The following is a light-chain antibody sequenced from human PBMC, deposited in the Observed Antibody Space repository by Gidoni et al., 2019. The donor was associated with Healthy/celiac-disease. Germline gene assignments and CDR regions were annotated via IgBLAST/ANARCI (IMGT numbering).Light chain of an antibody. CDR1: SSNTGSNT. V-gene: IGLV1-44*01. J-gene: IGLJ3*02. CDR2: SNN. Sequence: QSVLTQPPSASGTPGQRVTISCSGSSSNTGSNTVNWYQQLPGTAPKLLIYSNNQRPSGVPDRFSGSKSGTSASLAISGLQSEDEADYYCAAWDDSLKEWVFGGGTKLTVL. CDR3: AAWDDSLKEWV.